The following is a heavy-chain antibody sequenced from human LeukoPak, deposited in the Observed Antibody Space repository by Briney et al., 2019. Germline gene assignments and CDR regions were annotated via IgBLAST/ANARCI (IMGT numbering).Heavy chain of an antibody. CDR1: GYTFTSYD. CDR3: ARVNNGYSYGYGDYYYYGMDV. J-gene: IGHJ6*02. CDR2: MNPNSGNT. Sequence: WASVKVSCKASGYTFTSYDINWVRQATGQGLEWKGWMNPNSGNTGYAQKFQGRVTMTRNTSISTAYMELSSLRSEDTAVYYCARVNNGYSYGYGDYYYYGMDVWGQGTTVTVSS. D-gene: IGHD5-18*01. V-gene: IGHV1-8*01.